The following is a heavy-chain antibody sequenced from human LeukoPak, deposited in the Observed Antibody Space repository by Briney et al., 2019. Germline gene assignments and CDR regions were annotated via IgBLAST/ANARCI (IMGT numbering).Heavy chain of an antibody. CDR1: GFTFSSYS. CDR2: ISSSSYI. V-gene: IGHV3-21*01. D-gene: IGHD2/OR15-2a*01. J-gene: IGHJ3*02. Sequence: GGSLRLSCAASGFTFSSYSMNWVRQAPGKGLEWVSSISSSSYIYYADSVKGRFTISRDNAKNSLYLQMTSLRAEDTAVYYCARGHNSNAFDIWGQGTMVTVSS. CDR3: ARGHNSNAFDI.